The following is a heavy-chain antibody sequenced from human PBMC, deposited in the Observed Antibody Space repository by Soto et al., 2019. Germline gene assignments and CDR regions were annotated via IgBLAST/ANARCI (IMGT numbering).Heavy chain of an antibody. Sequence: EVQLVQSGAEVKKPGESLKISCQGSGYIFTTYWIGWVRQMPGKGLEWMGIIYPTDSDTRYSPSFQGQVTISADKSITTAYLQWSSLRASDTAVYYCAKVTIFGVAPTFDYWGQGTLVTVSS. J-gene: IGHJ4*02. D-gene: IGHD3-3*01. CDR1: GYIFTTYW. CDR3: AKVTIFGVAPTFDY. V-gene: IGHV5-51*01. CDR2: IYPTDSDT.